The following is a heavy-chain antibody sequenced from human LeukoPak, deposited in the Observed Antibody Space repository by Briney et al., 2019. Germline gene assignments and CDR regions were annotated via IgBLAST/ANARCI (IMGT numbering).Heavy chain of an antibody. J-gene: IGHJ4*02. V-gene: IGHV3-23*01. CDR2: ISGRGDNT. Sequence: GGSLRLSCAASGFTFSSYAMSWVRQAPGQGLEGVSGISGRGDNTYYADSVKGRFTISRDNSKNTLYLQMNSLRAEDTAVYYCAKAYIAAAGRHFDYWGQGTLVTVSS. D-gene: IGHD6-13*01. CDR3: AKAYIAAAGRHFDY. CDR1: GFTFSSYA.